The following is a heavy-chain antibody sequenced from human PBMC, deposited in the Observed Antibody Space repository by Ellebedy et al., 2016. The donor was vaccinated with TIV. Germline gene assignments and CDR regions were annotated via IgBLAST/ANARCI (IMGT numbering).Heavy chain of an antibody. V-gene: IGHV3-33*08. J-gene: IGHJ4*02. CDR3: VRASSGFNY. CDR2: IWYDGSNK. Sequence: GESLKISCAASGFTISSYGMHWVRQAPGKGLEWVAVIWYDGSNKYYADYVKGRFTISRDNSKNTLYLQMNSLRAEDTAVYYCVRASSGFNYWGQGTLVTVSS. D-gene: IGHD6-25*01. CDR1: GFTISSYG.